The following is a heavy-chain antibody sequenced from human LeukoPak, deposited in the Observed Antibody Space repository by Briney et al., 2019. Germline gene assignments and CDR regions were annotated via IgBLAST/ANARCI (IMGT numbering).Heavy chain of an antibody. CDR1: GGSISSGSYY. CDR3: ARGLQYLDY. D-gene: IGHD4-11*01. CDR2: IYTSGST. J-gene: IGHJ4*02. V-gene: IGHV4-61*02. Sequence: PSETLSLTCTVSGGSISSGSYYWSWIRQPAGKGLEWIGRIYTSGSTNYNPSLKSRVTISVDTSKNQFSLKLSSVTAADTAVYYCARGLQYLDYWGQGTLVTVSS.